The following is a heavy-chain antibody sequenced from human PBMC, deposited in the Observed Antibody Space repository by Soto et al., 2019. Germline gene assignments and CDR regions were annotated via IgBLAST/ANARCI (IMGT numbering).Heavy chain of an antibody. D-gene: IGHD1-7*01. CDR1: GGTFSSYA. V-gene: IGHV1-69*13. J-gene: IGHJ4*02. Sequence: VASVKVSCKASGGTFSSYAISWVRQAPGQGLEWMGGIIPIFGTANYAQKFQGRVTITADESTSTAYMELSSLRSEDTAVYYCARDGGVELRRAFDYWGQGTLVTVSS. CDR3: ARDGGVELRRAFDY. CDR2: IIPIFGTA.